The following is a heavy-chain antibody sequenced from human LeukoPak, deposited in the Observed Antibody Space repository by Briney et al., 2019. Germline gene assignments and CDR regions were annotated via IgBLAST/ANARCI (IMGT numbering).Heavy chain of an antibody. V-gene: IGHV3-23*01. CDR1: GFTFSNYV. CDR2: ISGIGDNT. J-gene: IGHJ4*02. D-gene: IGHD4-17*01. Sequence: GGSLRLSCAASGFTFSNYVMSWVRQAPGKGLEWVSDISGIGDNTYYADSVKGRFTISRDNSNNTLYLQMHSLRAEDTALYYCAKARSGFVYGDFDYWGQRTLVTVSS. CDR3: AKARSGFVYGDFDY.